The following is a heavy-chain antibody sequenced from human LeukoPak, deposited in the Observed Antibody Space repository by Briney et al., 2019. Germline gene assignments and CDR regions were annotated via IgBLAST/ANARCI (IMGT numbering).Heavy chain of an antibody. CDR3: ARLTWDGNKQRQFDY. D-gene: IGHD5-24*01. CDR1: GFTFSNYW. V-gene: IGHV3-7*01. J-gene: IGHJ4*02. CDR2: IKQDGSEK. Sequence: GGPLRLSCAASGFTFSNYWMSWVRQAPGKGLEWVANIKQDGSEKYYVDSVKGRFTISRDNAKNSLSLQMNSLRAEDTAIYYCARLTWDGNKQRQFDYWGQGSLVTVSS.